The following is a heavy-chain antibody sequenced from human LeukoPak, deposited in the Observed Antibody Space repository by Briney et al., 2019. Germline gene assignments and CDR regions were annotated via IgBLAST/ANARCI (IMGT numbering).Heavy chain of an antibody. J-gene: IGHJ4*02. D-gene: IGHD3-10*01. CDR3: ARTAYYGSGSPCDY. CDR1: GFTFSSYW. CDR2: IKQDGSEK. Sequence: GGSLRLSCAASGFTFSSYWMSWVRQAPGKGLEWVANIKQDGSEKYYVDSVKGRFTISRDNAKNSLYLQMNSLRAEDTAVYYCARTAYYGSGSPCDYWGQGTLVTVSS. V-gene: IGHV3-7*01.